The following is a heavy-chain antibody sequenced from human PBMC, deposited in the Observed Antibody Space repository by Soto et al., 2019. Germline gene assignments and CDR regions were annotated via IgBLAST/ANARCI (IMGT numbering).Heavy chain of an antibody. Sequence: ASVKVSCKTSGFTFATYYIHWVRQAPGQGLEWMGMIDPSGGSTTYAQKFQGRITMTSDMSTSTVYMELSSLRSEDTAVYYCERVPYDTTGYYAFWGQGTLVPVSS. J-gene: IGHJ4*02. CDR3: ERVPYDTTGYYAF. V-gene: IGHV1-46*01. CDR2: IDPSGGST. CDR1: GFTFATYY. D-gene: IGHD3-22*01.